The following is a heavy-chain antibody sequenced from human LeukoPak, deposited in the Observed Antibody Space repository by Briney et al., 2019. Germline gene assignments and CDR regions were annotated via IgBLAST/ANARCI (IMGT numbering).Heavy chain of an antibody. V-gene: IGHV3-7*03. CDR1: GFTFSRHG. Sequence: GRSLRLSCAPSGFTFSRHGMYWVRQAPGKGLEWVANIKQDGSAKPYVDSVKGRFTISRDNAKNSLFLQMNSLRVEDTAVYYCARDNGWSADFWGQGTLVTVSS. D-gene: IGHD2-15*01. CDR2: IKQDGSAK. J-gene: IGHJ4*02. CDR3: ARDNGWSADF.